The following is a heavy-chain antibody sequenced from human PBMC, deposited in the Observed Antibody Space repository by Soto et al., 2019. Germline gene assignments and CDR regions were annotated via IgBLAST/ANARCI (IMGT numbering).Heavy chain of an antibody. CDR1: GGSFSGYY. CDR3: ARGHIAAAGTCWFDP. D-gene: IGHD6-13*01. Sequence: PSETLSLTCAVYGGSFSGYYWSWIRQPPGKGLEWIGEINHSGSTNYNPSLKSRVTISVDTSKNQFSLKLSSVTAADTAVYYCARGHIAAAGTCWFDPWGQGTLVTVSS. J-gene: IGHJ5*02. CDR2: INHSGST. V-gene: IGHV4-34*01.